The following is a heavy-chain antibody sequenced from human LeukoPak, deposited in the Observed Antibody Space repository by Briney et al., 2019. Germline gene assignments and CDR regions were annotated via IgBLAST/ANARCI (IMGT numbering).Heavy chain of an antibody. J-gene: IGHJ4*02. Sequence: SQTLSLTCTVSGGSISSGDYYWSWIRQDPGKGLEWIGYIHYSGSTYYNPSLKSRVTISVDTSKNQFSLKLSSVTAADTAVYYCARAKSTTATRPFDYWGQGTLVTVSS. CDR1: GGSISSGDYY. CDR3: ARAKSTTATRPFDY. V-gene: IGHV4-31*03. D-gene: IGHD1-1*01. CDR2: IHYSGST.